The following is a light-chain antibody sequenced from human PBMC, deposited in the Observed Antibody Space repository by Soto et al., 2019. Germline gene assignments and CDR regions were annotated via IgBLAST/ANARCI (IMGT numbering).Light chain of an antibody. CDR2: GAS. Sequence: EIVMTQSPATLPVSPGERATLSCRASQSVSSNLAWYQQKPGQAPRVLIYGASTRATGIPARFSGSGSGTEFTLTISSLQSEDFAVYYCQQYDTWPLTCGGGTKVDIK. J-gene: IGKJ4*01. CDR3: QQYDTWPLT. CDR1: QSVSSN. V-gene: IGKV3-15*01.